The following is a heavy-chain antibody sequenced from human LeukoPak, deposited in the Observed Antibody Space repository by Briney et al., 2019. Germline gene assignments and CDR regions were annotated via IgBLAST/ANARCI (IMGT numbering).Heavy chain of an antibody. Sequence: GESLKISCSGLGYSFTTYWITWVRQMSGKGLEWVGMIYPRDADTGYSPSFEGQVTISADRSTRTAFLQWNSLKASDSGMYYCARTSPGGGHPVRDEMWGQGTQVTVSA. CDR3: ARTSPGGGHPVRDEM. J-gene: IGHJ4*02. V-gene: IGHV5-51*01. CDR1: GYSFTTYW. CDR2: IYPRDADT. D-gene: IGHD5-24*01.